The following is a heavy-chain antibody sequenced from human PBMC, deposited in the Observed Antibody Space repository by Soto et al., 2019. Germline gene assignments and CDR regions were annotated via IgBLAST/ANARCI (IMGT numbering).Heavy chain of an antibody. D-gene: IGHD5-18*01. V-gene: IGHV5-51*01. CDR3: ARQRGDTAMVDAFDI. Sequence: GESLKISCKGSGYSFTSYWIGWVRQMPGKGLEWMGIIYPGDSDTRYSPSFQGQVTISADKSISTAYLQWSSLKASDTAIYYCARQRGDTAMVDAFDIWGQGTMVTVSS. J-gene: IGHJ3*02. CDR2: IYPGDSDT. CDR1: GYSFTSYW.